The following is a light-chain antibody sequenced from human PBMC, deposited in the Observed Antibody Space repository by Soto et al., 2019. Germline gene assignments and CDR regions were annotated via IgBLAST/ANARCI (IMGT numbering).Light chain of an antibody. CDR2: QTS. V-gene: IGKV3-11*01. CDR3: HQRQSCPRT. J-gene: IGKJ1*01. Sequence: EMVLTQSPATLSTFPGDRVTLSCRASQHISTRLAWYQHTPGQAPRLLIYQTSIRTASLPARFSASGTGTDFTLTISDVPPEDFAVYYCHQRQSCPRTFGQGTKVDI. CDR1: QHISTR.